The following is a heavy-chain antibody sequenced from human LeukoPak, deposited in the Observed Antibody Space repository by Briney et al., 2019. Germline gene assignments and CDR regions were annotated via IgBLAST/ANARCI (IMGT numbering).Heavy chain of an antibody. V-gene: IGHV3-23*01. CDR1: GFTFSAYA. CDR3: VTDYDSSGHYEDY. Sequence: PGGSLRLSCGASGFTFSAYAMNWVRQAPGKGLEWVSLVSAGGDTTHSADSVKGRFTISRDNSKNTLYLQMNDLRAEDTAVYYCVTDYDSSGHYEDYWGQGTLVTVSS. D-gene: IGHD3-22*01. J-gene: IGHJ4*02. CDR2: VSAGGDTT.